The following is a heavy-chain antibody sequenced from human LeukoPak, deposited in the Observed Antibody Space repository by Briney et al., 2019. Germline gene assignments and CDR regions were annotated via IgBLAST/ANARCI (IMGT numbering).Heavy chain of an antibody. CDR1: GGSFSGYY. V-gene: IGHV4-34*01. J-gene: IGHJ6*03. D-gene: IGHD5-12*01. CDR2: INHSGST. CDR3: ARLGGYDYYYYYYMDV. Sequence: PSETLSLTCAVYGGSFSGYYWSWIRQPPGKGLEWIGEINHSGSTNYNPSLKSRVTISVDTSKNQFSLKLSSVTAADTAVYYCARLGGYDYYYYYYMDVWSKGTTVTISS.